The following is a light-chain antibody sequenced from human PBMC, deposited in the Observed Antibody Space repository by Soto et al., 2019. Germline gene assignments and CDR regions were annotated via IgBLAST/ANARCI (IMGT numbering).Light chain of an antibody. CDR1: SSDVGRYNY. J-gene: IGLJ2*01. CDR2: DVT. CDR3: CSYFGG. Sequence: QSALTQPRSVSGSPGQSVTISCTGTSSDVGRYNYVSWNQQHPGKAPKLIIFDVTKRPSGVPDRFSGSKSGNTASLTISGLQSEDEADYHCCSYFGGFGGGTKLTVL. V-gene: IGLV2-11*01.